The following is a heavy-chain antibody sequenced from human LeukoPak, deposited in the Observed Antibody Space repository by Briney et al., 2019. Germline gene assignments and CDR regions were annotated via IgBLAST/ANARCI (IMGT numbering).Heavy chain of an antibody. D-gene: IGHD3-22*01. Sequence: GASVKVSCKASGYTFSSYAISWVRQAPGQGLEWMGRIIPIFGTANYAQKFQGRVTITTDESTSTAYMELSSLRSEDTAVYYCARARGYYDSSEYYFDYWGQGTLVTVSS. CDR2: IIPIFGTA. CDR3: ARARGYYDSSEYYFDY. CDR1: GYTFSSYA. V-gene: IGHV1-69*05. J-gene: IGHJ4*02.